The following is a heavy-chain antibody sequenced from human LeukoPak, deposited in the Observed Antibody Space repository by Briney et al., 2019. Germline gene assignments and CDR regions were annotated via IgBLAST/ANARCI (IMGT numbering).Heavy chain of an antibody. Sequence: GGSLRLSCEASGFTFGSHAMYWVRQAPGKGLEWVAGIFGSGGSPHYADPVKGRFTISRDDSRNTVYLQINSLRAEDTAVYYCGKTTVGYSSGQKPAWPVDYWGQGTLVTVSS. D-gene: IGHD5-18*01. V-gene: IGHV3-23*01. CDR1: GFTFGSHA. CDR2: IFGSGGSP. J-gene: IGHJ4*02. CDR3: GKTTVGYSSGQKPAWPVDY.